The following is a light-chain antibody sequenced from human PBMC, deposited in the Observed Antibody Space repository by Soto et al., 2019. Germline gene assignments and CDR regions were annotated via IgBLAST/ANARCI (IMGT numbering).Light chain of an antibody. CDR3: QQYFDTHYT. Sequence: DIVLTQSPDSLAVSLGERATINCKSSQSVLFNSDNNNYLAWYQQKPGQPPKLLIYWASTRESGVPDRFSGSGSGTDFTLTISSLQAEDVAVYYCQQYFDTHYTFGQGTKVEIK. J-gene: IGKJ2*01. CDR2: WAS. V-gene: IGKV4-1*01. CDR1: QSVLFNSDNNNY.